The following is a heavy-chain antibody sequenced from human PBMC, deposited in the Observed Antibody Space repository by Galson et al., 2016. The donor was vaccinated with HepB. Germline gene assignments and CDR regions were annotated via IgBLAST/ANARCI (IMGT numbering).Heavy chain of an antibody. CDR3: AKGQNSGSYSWGGWFYYALDV. CDR2: ISWNSAGM. CDR1: GFTFDDYA. V-gene: IGHV3-9*01. D-gene: IGHD3-10*01. J-gene: IGHJ6*02. Sequence: SLRLSCAASGFTFDDYAVHWVRQAPGKGLEWVSGISWNSAGMGYADSVKGRFTISRDNAKKSLYLKMNSLRAEDTALYYCAKGQNSGSYSWGGWFYYALDVWGQGTTVTVSS.